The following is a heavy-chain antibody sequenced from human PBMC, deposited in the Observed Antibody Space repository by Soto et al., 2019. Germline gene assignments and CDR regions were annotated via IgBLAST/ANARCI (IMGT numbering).Heavy chain of an antibody. Sequence: GGSLRLSCAASGFTFSSYGMHWVRQAPGKGLEWVAVIWYDGSNKYYADSVKGRFTISRDNSKNTLYLQMNSLRAEDTAVYYCARANGYSSGWFIDYWGQGTLVTVSS. D-gene: IGHD6-19*01. J-gene: IGHJ4*02. CDR1: GFTFSSYG. V-gene: IGHV3-33*01. CDR2: IWYDGSNK. CDR3: ARANGYSSGWFIDY.